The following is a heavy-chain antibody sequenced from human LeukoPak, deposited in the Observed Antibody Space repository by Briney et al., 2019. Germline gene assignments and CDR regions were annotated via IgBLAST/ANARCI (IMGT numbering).Heavy chain of an antibody. D-gene: IGHD3/OR15-3a*01. J-gene: IGHJ4*02. Sequence: SETLSLTCTVSGGSISSYYWSWIRQPPGKGLEWIGYIYYSGSTNYNPSLKSRVTISIDTSKNQISLRLTSVTATDTAMYYCARQTGSGLFTLPGGQGTLVTVSS. CDR3: ARQTGSGLFTLP. V-gene: IGHV4-59*08. CDR1: GGSISSYY. CDR2: IYYSGST.